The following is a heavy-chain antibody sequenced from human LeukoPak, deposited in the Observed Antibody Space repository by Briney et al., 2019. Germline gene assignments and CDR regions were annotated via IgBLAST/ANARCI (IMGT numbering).Heavy chain of an antibody. V-gene: IGHV3-21*01. Sequence: GGSLRLSCAASGFTFRAYRMTWVRQAPGKGLEWVSYITSSSVYKYYVDSVRGRFTISRDNAKNSLYLQMNSLRVEDTAVYYCAAYDSSGYIYYWGQGTLVTVSS. CDR2: ITSSSVYK. J-gene: IGHJ4*02. D-gene: IGHD3-22*01. CDR1: GFTFRAYR. CDR3: AAYDSSGYIYY.